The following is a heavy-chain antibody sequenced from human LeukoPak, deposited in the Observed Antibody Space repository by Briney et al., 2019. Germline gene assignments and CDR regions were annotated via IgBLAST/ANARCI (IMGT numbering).Heavy chain of an antibody. V-gene: IGHV4-59*01. CDR2: IYYSGST. CDR1: GGSISSYY. CDR3: AKAMRAHWYFDL. Sequence: PSETLSLTCTVSGGSISSYYWSWIRQPRGKGLEWIGYIYYSGSTNYNPSLKSRVTISVDTSKNQFSLKLSSVTAADTAVYYCAKAMRAHWYFDLWGRGTLVTVSS. J-gene: IGHJ2*01.